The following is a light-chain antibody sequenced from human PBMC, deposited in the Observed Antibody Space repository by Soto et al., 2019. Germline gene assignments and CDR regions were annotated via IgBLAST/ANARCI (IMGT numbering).Light chain of an antibody. J-gene: IGKJ2*01. Sequence: DIQMTQSPSSLSASVGDRVTITCRASQGISNYLAWYQQKPGKVPKLLIYAASTLQSGVPSRFSGSGSETDFTLTISSLQPVDVATYYCQKYNSALYTFGQGTKLEIK. CDR2: AAS. CDR3: QKYNSALYT. V-gene: IGKV1-27*01. CDR1: QGISNY.